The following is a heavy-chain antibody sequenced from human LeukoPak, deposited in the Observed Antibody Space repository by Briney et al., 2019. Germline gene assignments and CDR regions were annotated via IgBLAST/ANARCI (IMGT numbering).Heavy chain of an antibody. V-gene: IGHV3-53*01. CDR1: GFIVSSNY. D-gene: IGHD6-19*01. CDR3: ARVGSGWLTFDY. Sequence: GGSLRLSCAASGFIVSSNYMSWLRQAPGKGLEWVSVIYSGGSTYYADSVKGRFTISRDNSKNTLYLQMNSLRAEDTAVYYCARVGSGWLTFDYWGQGTLVTVSS. J-gene: IGHJ4*02. CDR2: IYSGGST.